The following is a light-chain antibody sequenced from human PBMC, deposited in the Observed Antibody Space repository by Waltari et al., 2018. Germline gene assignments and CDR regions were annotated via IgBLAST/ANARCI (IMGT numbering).Light chain of an antibody. J-gene: IGKJ1*01. Sequence: QSPGTLSLSPGERATLSCRASQTVTSNYLSWYQQKPGQAPRLLIFGASSRATGIPDRFSGSGSGTDFTLTITRLEPEDFVVYYCQQYASSRTFGQGTRVEIK. V-gene: IGKV3-20*01. CDR2: GAS. CDR3: QQYASSRT. CDR1: QTVTSNY.